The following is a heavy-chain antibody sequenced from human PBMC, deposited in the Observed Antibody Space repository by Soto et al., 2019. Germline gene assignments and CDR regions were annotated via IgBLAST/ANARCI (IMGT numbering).Heavy chain of an antibody. Sequence: VVSRILSCAASGFPCSSYSMSLVRQAPGKGLEWVSAISGSGGSTYYADSVKGRFTISRDNSKNTLYLQMNSLRAEDTAVYYCAKDQFPEPNLDYWGQGTLVTVS. CDR3: AKDQFPEPNLDY. J-gene: IGHJ4*02. V-gene: IGHV3-23*01. CDR2: ISGSGGST. CDR1: GFPCSSYS.